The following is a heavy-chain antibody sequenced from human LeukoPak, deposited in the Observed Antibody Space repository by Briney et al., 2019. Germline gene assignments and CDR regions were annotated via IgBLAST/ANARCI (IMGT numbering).Heavy chain of an antibody. D-gene: IGHD6-6*01. CDR3: AGAKYSSSPFDY. CDR2: INQDGTEK. V-gene: IGHV3-7*04. J-gene: IGHJ4*02. CDR1: GFTFTTYW. Sequence: GGSLRLSCAASGFTFTTYWMTWVRQAPGKGLEWVANINQDGTEKYYVDSVKGRFTISGDNAKNSLYLQMNSLRAEDTAVYYCAGAKYSSSPFDYWGQGTLVTVSS.